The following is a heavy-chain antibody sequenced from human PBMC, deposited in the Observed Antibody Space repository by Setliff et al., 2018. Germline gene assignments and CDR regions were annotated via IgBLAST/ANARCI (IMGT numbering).Heavy chain of an antibody. Sequence: SETLSLTCTVSGDSISSYYWSWIRQPPGKGLEWVGHIYYNGDTKYNPSLQSRVTMSVDTSKNQFSLKLTSVTAADTAVYYCVRGGSSVWAWYFDLWGRGTLVTVSS. J-gene: IGHJ2*01. CDR2: IYYNGDT. V-gene: IGHV4-59*01. D-gene: IGHD3-16*01. CDR3: VRGGSSVWAWYFDL. CDR1: GDSISSYY.